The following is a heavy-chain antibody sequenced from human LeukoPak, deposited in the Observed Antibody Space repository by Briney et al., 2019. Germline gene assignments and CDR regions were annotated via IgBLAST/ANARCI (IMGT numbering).Heavy chain of an antibody. Sequence: SDTLSLTCAVSGGSFSGYYWSWIRQPPGKGLEWLGEINHSGSTNYNPSLKGRVTISVDRSKNQFSLKLSSVTAADTAVYYCASQSRGSYRYNLRYWGKGTLVTVSS. V-gene: IGHV4-34*01. J-gene: IGHJ4*02. D-gene: IGHD3-16*02. CDR1: GGSFSGYY. CDR3: ASQSRGSYRYNLRY. CDR2: INHSGST.